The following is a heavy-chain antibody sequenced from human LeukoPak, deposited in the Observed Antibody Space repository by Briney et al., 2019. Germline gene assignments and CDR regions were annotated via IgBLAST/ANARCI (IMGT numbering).Heavy chain of an antibody. J-gene: IGHJ4*02. CDR1: GFTFCSYW. Sequence: GGSLRLSCAASGFTFCSYWMSWVRQAPGKGLEWVANIKQDGSEKYYVDSVKGRFTISRDNAKNSLYLQMNSLRAEDTAVYYCARGGIVVVPAARPLDYWGQGTLVTVSS. V-gene: IGHV3-7*01. CDR2: IKQDGSEK. CDR3: ARGGIVVVPAARPLDY. D-gene: IGHD2-2*02.